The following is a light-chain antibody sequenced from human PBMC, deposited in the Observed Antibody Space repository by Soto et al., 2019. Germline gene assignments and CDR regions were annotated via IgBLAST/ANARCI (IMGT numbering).Light chain of an antibody. Sequence: DIQMTQSPSTLSASVGDRVTITCRASQSISTWLAWFQQKPGKAPKLLMYDASTLESGVPSRFSGSGSGTEFTLTVSSLQPDDFSTYHCHQYSSYKWTFGQGTKVEIK. CDR3: HQYSSYKWT. CDR2: DAS. V-gene: IGKV1-5*01. CDR1: QSISTW. J-gene: IGKJ1*01.